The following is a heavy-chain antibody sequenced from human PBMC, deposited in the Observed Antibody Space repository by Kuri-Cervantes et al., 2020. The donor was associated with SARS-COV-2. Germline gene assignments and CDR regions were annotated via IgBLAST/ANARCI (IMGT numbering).Heavy chain of an antibody. V-gene: IGHV3-9*03. CDR3: AREYYDFWSGKVALDV. Sequence: SLKISCAASGFTFDDYAMHWVRQAPGKGLEWDSGISWNSGSIGYADSVKGRFTISRDNAKNSLYLQMNSLRAEDMALYYCAREYYDFWSGKVALDVWGKGTTVTVSS. D-gene: IGHD3-3*01. CDR2: ISWNSGSI. CDR1: GFTFDDYA. J-gene: IGHJ6*04.